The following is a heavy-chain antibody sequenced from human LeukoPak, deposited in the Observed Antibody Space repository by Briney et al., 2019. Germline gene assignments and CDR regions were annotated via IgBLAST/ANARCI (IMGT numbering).Heavy chain of an antibody. CDR1: GGSISSGSYD. J-gene: IGHJ4*02. CDR3: ARGSYSGSYYPFDY. Sequence: SQTLSLTCTVSGGSISSGSYDWGWIRQPAGKGLEWIGRIYTSGSTNYNPSRKSRFTKSVETDKNAFSLKLSSVTAADTAVYYCARGSYSGSYYPFDYWGQGTLVTVSS. V-gene: IGHV4-61*02. CDR2: IYTSGST. D-gene: IGHD1-26*01.